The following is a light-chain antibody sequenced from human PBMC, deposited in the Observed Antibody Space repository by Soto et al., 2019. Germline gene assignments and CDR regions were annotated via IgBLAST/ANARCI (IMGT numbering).Light chain of an antibody. J-gene: IGLJ2*01. V-gene: IGLV3-21*02. Sequence: SYELTQPPSVSVALGQTPTISCGGNNIGSKGVHWYQQKPGQAPVLVVYEDSDRPSGIPERFSGSNSGNTATLTISRVEAGDEADYYCQVWDKSSDQPVFGGGTKLTVL. CDR2: EDS. CDR3: QVWDKSSDQPV. CDR1: NIGSKG.